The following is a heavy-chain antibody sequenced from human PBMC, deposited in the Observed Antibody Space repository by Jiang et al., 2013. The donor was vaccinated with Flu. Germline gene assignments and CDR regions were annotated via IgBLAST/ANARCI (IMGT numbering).Heavy chain of an antibody. CDR2: IYHSGST. CDR3: ARSIVVVITANDAFDI. D-gene: IGHD3-22*01. J-gene: IGHJ3*02. Sequence: SGSGLVKPSGTLSLTCAVSGGSISSSNWWSWVRQPPGKGLEWIGEIYHSGSTNYNPSLKSRVTISVDKSKNQFSLKLSSVTAADTAVYYCARSIVVVITANDAFDIVGPRDKWSPSLQ. V-gene: IGHV4-4*02. CDR1: GGSISSSNW.